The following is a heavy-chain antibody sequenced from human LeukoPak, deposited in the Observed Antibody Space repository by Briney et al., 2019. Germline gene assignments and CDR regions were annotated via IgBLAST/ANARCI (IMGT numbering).Heavy chain of an antibody. Sequence: GGSLRLSCTVSGFTVSSNSMSWVRQAPGKGLEWVSFIYSDNTHYSDSVKGRFTISRDNSKNTLYLQMNSLRAEDTAVYYCARETWDTAMVTNDYWGQGTLVTVSS. V-gene: IGHV3-53*01. CDR3: ARETWDTAMVTNDY. CDR2: IYSDNT. CDR1: GFTVSSNS. D-gene: IGHD5-18*01. J-gene: IGHJ4*02.